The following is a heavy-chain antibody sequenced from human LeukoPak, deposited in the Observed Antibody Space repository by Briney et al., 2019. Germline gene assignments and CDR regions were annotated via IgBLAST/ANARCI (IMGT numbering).Heavy chain of an antibody. CDR3: ARAPSSSRDLDY. CDR1: GASISSHF. Sequence: SETLSLTCTVSGASISSHFWNWIRQPPGKGPEWIGYIYYSGSTVYNPSLKSRVTISVDTSKNQFSLKLSSVTAADKAVYYCARAPSSSRDLDYWGQGTLVTVSS. D-gene: IGHD6-13*01. CDR2: IYYSGST. J-gene: IGHJ4*02. V-gene: IGHV4-59*11.